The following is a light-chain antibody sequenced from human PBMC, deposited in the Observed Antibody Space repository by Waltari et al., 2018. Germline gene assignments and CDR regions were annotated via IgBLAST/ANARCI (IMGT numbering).Light chain of an antibody. J-gene: IGKJ4*01. Sequence: DFQMTQSPSTLSASVGDRFTITCRTSQSISNWLAWYQQKPGKAPKLLIYKASTLESGGPSRFSGSGSGTEFTLTISSLQPDDFATYDCQQYNSYSLLTFGGGTKVEIK. CDR1: QSISNW. V-gene: IGKV1-5*03. CDR3: QQYNSYSLLT. CDR2: KAS.